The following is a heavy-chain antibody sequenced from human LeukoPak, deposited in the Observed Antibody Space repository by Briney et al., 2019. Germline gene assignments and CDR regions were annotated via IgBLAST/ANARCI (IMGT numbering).Heavy chain of an antibody. J-gene: IGHJ4*02. D-gene: IGHD3/OR15-3a*01. CDR3: ARFETRGTGDFDN. V-gene: IGHV3-21*01. Sequence: GGSLRLSCAASGFIFSSYSMNWVRQTPGKRLEWVSSISSSSTYIFYADSVRGRFTISRDDAKNSLHLQMNSLRDEDTAVYYCARFETRGTGDFDNWGQGTLVTVSS. CDR2: ISSSSTYI. CDR1: GFIFSSYS.